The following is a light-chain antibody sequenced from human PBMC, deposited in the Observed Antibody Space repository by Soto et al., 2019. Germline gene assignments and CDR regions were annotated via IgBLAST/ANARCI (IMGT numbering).Light chain of an antibody. CDR3: QQYNSYSET. CDR1: QTISSC. J-gene: IGKJ1*01. Sequence: DSQLTRPPPTLSVCVREKVTIPSRASQTISSCLAWYQQKPGKAPKLLIYKASTLNSGVPSRFSGSGSGTEFTLTISSLQPDDFATYYCQQYNSYSETFGQGTKVDIK. CDR2: KAS. V-gene: IGKV1-5*03.